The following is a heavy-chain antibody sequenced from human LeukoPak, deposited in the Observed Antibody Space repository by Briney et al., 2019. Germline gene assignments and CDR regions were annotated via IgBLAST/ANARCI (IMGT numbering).Heavy chain of an antibody. V-gene: IGHV3-30*04. Sequence: PGGSLRLSCAASGFTFSSYAMHWVRQAPGKGLEWVAVISYDGSNKYYADSVKGRFTISRDNSKNTLYLQMNSLRAEDTAVYYCAKDMGYSGYGRPDYYYYGMDVWGQGTTVTVSS. CDR2: ISYDGSNK. J-gene: IGHJ6*02. D-gene: IGHD5-12*01. CDR1: GFTFSSYA. CDR3: AKDMGYSGYGRPDYYYYGMDV.